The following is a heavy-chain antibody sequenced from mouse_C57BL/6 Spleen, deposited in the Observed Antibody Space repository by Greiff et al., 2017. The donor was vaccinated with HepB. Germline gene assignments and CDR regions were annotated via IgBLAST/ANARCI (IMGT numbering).Heavy chain of an antibody. J-gene: IGHJ3*01. V-gene: IGHV1-82*01. CDR2: IYPGDGDT. CDR3: ASPGSWFAY. CDR1: GYAFSSSW. D-gene: IGHD4-1*01. Sequence: VQLVESGPELVKPGASVKISCKASGYAFSSSWMNWVKQRPGKGLEWIGRIYPGDGDTNYNGKFKGKATLTADKSSSTAYMQLSSLTSEDSAVYFCASPGSWFAYWGQGTLVTVSA.